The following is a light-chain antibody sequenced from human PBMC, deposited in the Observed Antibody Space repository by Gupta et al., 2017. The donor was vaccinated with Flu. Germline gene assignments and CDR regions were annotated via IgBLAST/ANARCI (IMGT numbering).Light chain of an antibody. CDR1: NSNIGAGFD. Sequence: QSVLTQPPSVSGAPGQRVTISCTGSNSNIGAGFDVHWYQQLPGTAPKLLIYGNSHRPTGVPDRFSGSKSGTSASLAITGLQADEEGDYYCQSYDIGMTTVFGGGTKLTVL. J-gene: IGLJ3*02. V-gene: IGLV1-40*01. CDR3: QSYDIGMTTV. CDR2: GNS.